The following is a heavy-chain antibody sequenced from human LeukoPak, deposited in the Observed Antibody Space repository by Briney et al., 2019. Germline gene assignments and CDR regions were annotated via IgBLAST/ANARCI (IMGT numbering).Heavy chain of an antibody. D-gene: IGHD3-22*01. Sequence: GGSLRLSCAASGITFSSYAMSWVRQAPGRGLEWVSAMSGSGGSTNYADSVKGRFTISTDNSKNTLYLQMNSLWAEDTAVYDCAKDGSYDSSAYYYVRYFDLWGRGTLVTVSS. J-gene: IGHJ2*01. CDR1: GITFSSYA. V-gene: IGHV3-23*01. CDR3: AKDGSYDSSAYYYVRYFDL. CDR2: MSGSGGST.